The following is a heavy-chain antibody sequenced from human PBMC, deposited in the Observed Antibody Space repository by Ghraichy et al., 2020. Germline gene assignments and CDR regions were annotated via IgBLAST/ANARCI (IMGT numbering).Heavy chain of an antibody. D-gene: IGHD6-13*01. CDR3: ARHIGGSWYPPYYYYGMDV. CDR2: IYYSGST. V-gene: IGHV4-59*08. Sequence: LSLTCTVSGGSISSYYWSWIRQPPGKGLEWIGYIYYSGSTNYNPSLKSRVTISVDTSKNQFSLKLSSVTAADTAVYYCARHIGGSWYPPYYYYGMDVWGQGTTVTVSS. J-gene: IGHJ6*02. CDR1: GGSISSYY.